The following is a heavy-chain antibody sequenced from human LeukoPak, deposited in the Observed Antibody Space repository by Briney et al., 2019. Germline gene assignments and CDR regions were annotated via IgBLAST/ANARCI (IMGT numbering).Heavy chain of an antibody. CDR1: GFTFSSYA. CDR3: ARQLQQWPYYYYYGMDV. D-gene: IGHD6-19*01. V-gene: IGHV3-23*01. J-gene: IGHJ6*02. Sequence: GGSLRLSCAASGFTFSSYAMSWVRQAPGKGLEWVSAISGSGGSTYYADSVKGRFTISRDNSKNTLYLQMNSLRAEDTAVYYCARQLQQWPYYYYYGMDVWGQGTTVTVSS. CDR2: ISGSGGST.